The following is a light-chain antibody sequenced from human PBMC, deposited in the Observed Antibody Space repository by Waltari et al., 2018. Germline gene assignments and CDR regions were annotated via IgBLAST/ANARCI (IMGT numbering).Light chain of an antibody. CDR3: CSYTGTATFLL. Sequence: QSALTQPASVSGSPGQSITISCTGTTRAIGAYNLISWYQQYPGRVPKLIIYEATKRPSWVSGRFSGSKSGNTASLAISGLLAEDEADYYCCSYTGTATFLLFGGGTKLTVL. CDR2: EAT. J-gene: IGLJ2*01. V-gene: IGLV2-23*02. CDR1: TRAIGAYNL.